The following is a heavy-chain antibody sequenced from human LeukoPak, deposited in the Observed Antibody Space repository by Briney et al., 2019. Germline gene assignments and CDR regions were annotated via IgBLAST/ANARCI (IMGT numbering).Heavy chain of an antibody. CDR1: GFTFSSYA. CDR3: ASGRGSYSPDY. D-gene: IGHD1-26*01. Sequence: PGGSLRLSCAASGFTFSSYAMSWVRQAPGKGLEWVAAIASNGGSEYYADSVKGRFTISRGNSKNSLYLQMTSLRAEGTAVYYCASGRGSYSPDYWGQGTLVTVSS. CDR2: IASNGGSE. J-gene: IGHJ4*02. V-gene: IGHV3-30*03.